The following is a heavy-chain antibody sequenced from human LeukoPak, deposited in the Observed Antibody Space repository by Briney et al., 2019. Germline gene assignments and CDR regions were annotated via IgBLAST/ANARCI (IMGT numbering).Heavy chain of an antibody. CDR2: ISGSGGST. Sequence: GGSLRLSCAASGFTFSSYAMSWVRQAPGKGLEWVSAISGSGGSTYYADSVKSRFTISRDNSKNTLYLQMNSLRAEDTAVYYCAKPRPLYSSSWYGYWGQGTLVTVSS. CDR1: GFTFSSYA. J-gene: IGHJ4*02. CDR3: AKPRPLYSSSWYGY. D-gene: IGHD6-13*01. V-gene: IGHV3-23*01.